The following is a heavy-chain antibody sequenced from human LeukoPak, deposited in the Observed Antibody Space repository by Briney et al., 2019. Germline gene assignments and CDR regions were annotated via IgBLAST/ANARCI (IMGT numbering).Heavy chain of an antibody. Sequence: PGGSLRLSCAASGFTFSSYEMNWVRQAPGKGLEWVSYISSSGSTIYYADFVKGRFTISRDNAKNSLYLQMNSLRAEDTAVYYCAKGGVYRSAFDYWGQGTLVTVSS. V-gene: IGHV3-48*03. J-gene: IGHJ4*02. D-gene: IGHD1-26*01. CDR1: GFTFSSYE. CDR3: AKGGVYRSAFDY. CDR2: ISSSGSTI.